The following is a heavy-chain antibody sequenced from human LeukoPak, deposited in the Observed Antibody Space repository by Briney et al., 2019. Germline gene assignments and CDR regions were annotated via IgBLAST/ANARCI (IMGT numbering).Heavy chain of an antibody. D-gene: IGHD4-17*01. V-gene: IGHV3-30*18. J-gene: IGHJ6*02. CDR3: TKDKGYGDYYYYYGMDV. CDR2: ISYDGTSQ. Sequence: GRSLRLSCAASGFTFSNYGMHWVRQAPGKGLEWVTGISYDGTSQYYAGPVKGRFTISRDNSRNTMFLQMNSLRAEDTALYYCTKDKGYGDYYYYYGMDVWGQGTTVTVSS. CDR1: GFTFSNYG.